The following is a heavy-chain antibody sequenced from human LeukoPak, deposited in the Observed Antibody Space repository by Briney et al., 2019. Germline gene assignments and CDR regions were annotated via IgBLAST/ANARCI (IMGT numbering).Heavy chain of an antibody. CDR3: ASRRGGRDY. Sequence: PSETLSLTCAVYGGSFSGYYWSWIRQPPGKGLEWIGEINHSGSTNYNPSLKSRVTISVDTSKNQFSLKLSSVTAADTAVYYCASRRGGRDYWGQGTLVTVSS. D-gene: IGHD3-10*01. CDR2: INHSGST. V-gene: IGHV4-34*01. J-gene: IGHJ4*02. CDR1: GGSFSGYY.